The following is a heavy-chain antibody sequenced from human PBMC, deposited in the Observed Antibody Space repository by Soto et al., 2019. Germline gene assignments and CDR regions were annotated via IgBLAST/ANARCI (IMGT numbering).Heavy chain of an antibody. CDR2: ISAYNGNT. V-gene: IGHV1-18*01. CDR1: GYTFTSYG. D-gene: IGHD2-2*01. J-gene: IGHJ4*02. CDR3: ARDIVVVPAAMDENDY. Sequence: ASVKVSCKASGYTFTSYGISWVRQAPGQGLEWMGWISAYNGNTNYAQKLQGRVTMTTDTSTSTAYMELRSLRSDDTAVYYCARDIVVVPAAMDENDYWGQGTLVTVLL.